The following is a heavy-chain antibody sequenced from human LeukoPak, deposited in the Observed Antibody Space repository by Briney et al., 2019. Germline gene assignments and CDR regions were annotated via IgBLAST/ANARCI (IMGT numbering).Heavy chain of an antibody. D-gene: IGHD3-10*02. V-gene: IGHV3-48*03. CDR1: GFTFSSYE. J-gene: IGHJ6*04. CDR2: ISSSGGTI. CDR3: AELGITMIGGV. Sequence: GGTLRLSCAASGFTFSSYEMNWVRQAPGKGLEWVSYISSSGGTIYYADSVKGRFTISRDNAKNSLYLQMNSLRAEDTAVYYCAELGITMIGGVWGKGTTVTISS.